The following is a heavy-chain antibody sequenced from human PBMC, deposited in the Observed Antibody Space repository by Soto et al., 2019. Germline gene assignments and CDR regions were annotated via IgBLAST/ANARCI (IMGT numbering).Heavy chain of an antibody. D-gene: IGHD5-12*01. J-gene: IGHJ4*02. CDR1: GGSFSGYY. CDR3: ARGPYIVATITAFYFDY. V-gene: IGHV4-34*01. Sequence: SETLSLTCAVYGGSFSGYYWSWIRQPPGKGLEWIGEINHSGSTNYNPSLKSRVTISVDTSKNQFSLKLSSVTAADTAVYYCARGPYIVATITAFYFDYWGQGTLVTVSS. CDR2: INHSGST.